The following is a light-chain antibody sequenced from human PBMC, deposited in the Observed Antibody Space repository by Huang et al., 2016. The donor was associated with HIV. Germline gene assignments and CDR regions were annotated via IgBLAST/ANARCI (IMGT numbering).Light chain of an antibody. CDR1: QSVSRY. J-gene: IGKJ1*01. Sequence: EIVLTQSPATLSLSPGERATLSCRASQSVSRYLAWYQQKPGQAPRLLIYDVSNRATGIPARFSGSGSGTDFTLTISSLEPEDFAVYYCHQRTDWPWTFGQGTKVEIK. CDR2: DVS. V-gene: IGKV3-11*01. CDR3: HQRTDWPWT.